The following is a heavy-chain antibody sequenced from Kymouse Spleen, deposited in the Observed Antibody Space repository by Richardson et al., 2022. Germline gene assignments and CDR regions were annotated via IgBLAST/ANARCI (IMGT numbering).Heavy chain of an antibody. Sequence: EVQLVESGGGLVQPGGSLRLSCAASGFTFSDHYMDWVRQAPGKGLEWVGRTRNKANSYTTEYAASVKGRFTISRDDSKNSLYLQMNSLKTEDTAVYYCARATTVTTHWYFDLWGRGTLVTVSS. J-gene: IGHJ2*01. CDR2: TRNKANSYTT. CDR1: GFTFSDHY. V-gene: IGHV3-72*01. CDR3: ARATTVTTHWYFDL. D-gene: IGHD4-11,IGHD4-11*01.